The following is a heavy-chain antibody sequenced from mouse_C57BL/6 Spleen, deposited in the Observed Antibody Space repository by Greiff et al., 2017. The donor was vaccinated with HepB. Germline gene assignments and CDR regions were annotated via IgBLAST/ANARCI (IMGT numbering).Heavy chain of an antibody. J-gene: IGHJ3*01. CDR1: GYTFTSYG. CDR2: IYPRSGNT. V-gene: IGHV1-81*01. Sequence: LEESGAELARPGASVKLSCKASGYTFTSYGISWVKQRTGQGLEWIGEIYPRSGNTYYNEKFKGKATLTADKSSSTAYMELRSLTSEDSAVYFCARWGSTTGWFAYWGQGTLVTVSA. D-gene: IGHD1-1*01. CDR3: ARWGSTTGWFAY.